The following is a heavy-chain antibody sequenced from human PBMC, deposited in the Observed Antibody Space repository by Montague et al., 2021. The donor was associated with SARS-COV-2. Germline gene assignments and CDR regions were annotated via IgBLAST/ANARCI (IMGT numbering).Heavy chain of an antibody. Sequence: SETLSLTCAVYGGSFSGYYWSWIRQPPGKGLEWIGEINHSGSTNYNPSLKSRVTISVNTSKNQFSLKLSSVTAADTAVYYCAGGQGSPPRLNIAVALGGYYYYGMDVWGQGTTVTVSS. CDR3: AGGQGSPPRLNIAVALGGYYYYGMDV. V-gene: IGHV4-34*01. J-gene: IGHJ6*02. D-gene: IGHD6-19*01. CDR2: INHSGST. CDR1: GGSFSGYY.